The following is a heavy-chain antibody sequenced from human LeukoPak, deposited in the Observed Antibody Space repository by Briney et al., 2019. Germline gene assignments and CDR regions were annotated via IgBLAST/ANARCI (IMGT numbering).Heavy chain of an antibody. D-gene: IGHD2-21*02. V-gene: IGHV3-48*01. Sequence: GGSLRLSCAASGFTFSTYTINWVRQAPGKGLEWVSYISSSGSTIYYADSVKGRFTISRDNPKTSLYLQMNSLRAEDTAVYYCARDSLTFCGGDCYLPYYYYVDFWGKGTTVTVSS. CDR3: ARDSLTFCGGDCYLPYYYYVDF. J-gene: IGHJ6*03. CDR2: ISSSGSTI. CDR1: GFTFSTYT.